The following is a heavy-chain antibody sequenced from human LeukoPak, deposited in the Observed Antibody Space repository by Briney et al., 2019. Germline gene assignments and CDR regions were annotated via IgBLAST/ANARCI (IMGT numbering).Heavy chain of an antibody. CDR2: FDPEDGET. V-gene: IGHV1-24*01. CDR1: GYTLTELS. Sequence: ASVKVSCKVSGYTLTELSMHWVRQAPGKGLEWMGGFDPEDGETIYAQKFQGRVTMTRDTSTSTVYMELSSLRSEDTAVYYCARSSGSYSKFDYWGQGTLVTVSS. J-gene: IGHJ4*02. D-gene: IGHD1-26*01. CDR3: ARSSGSYSKFDY.